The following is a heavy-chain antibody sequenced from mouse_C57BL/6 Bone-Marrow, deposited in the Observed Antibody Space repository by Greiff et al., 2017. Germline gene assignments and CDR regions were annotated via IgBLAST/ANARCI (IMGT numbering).Heavy chain of an antibody. D-gene: IGHD2-5*01. V-gene: IGHV5-4*01. CDR1: GFTFSSYA. CDR2: ISDGGSYT. CDR3: ARDRVTTPQAWFAY. J-gene: IGHJ3*01. Sequence: DVMLVESGGGLVKPGGSLKLSCAASGFTFSSYAMSWVRQTPEKRLEWVATISDGGSYTYYPDNVKGRFPISRDNAKNNLYLQMSHLKSEDTAMYYCARDRVTTPQAWFAYWGQGTLVTVSA.